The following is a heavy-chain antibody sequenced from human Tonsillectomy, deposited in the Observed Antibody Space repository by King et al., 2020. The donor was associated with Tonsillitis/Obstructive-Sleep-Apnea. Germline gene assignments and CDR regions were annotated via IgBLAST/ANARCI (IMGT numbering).Heavy chain of an antibody. CDR3: AKGRVVVPVYGMDV. Sequence: VQLVESGGDLVQPGGSLRLSCAVSGFPFSNYAMNWVRQAPGKGLEWVSAISGSGATTYYADSVKGRFTISRDNSKNTVYVQMSSLRAEDTAVYYCAKGRVVVPVYGMDVWGQGTTVAVSS. J-gene: IGHJ6*02. CDR1: GFPFSNYA. V-gene: IGHV3-23*04. D-gene: IGHD2-2*01. CDR2: ISGSGATT.